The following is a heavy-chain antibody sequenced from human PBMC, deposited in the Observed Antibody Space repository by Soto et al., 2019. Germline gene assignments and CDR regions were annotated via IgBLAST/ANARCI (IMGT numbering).Heavy chain of an antibody. CDR1: GFTFSSYS. V-gene: IGHV3-48*02. D-gene: IGHD2-15*01. CDR3: ARDLTLGYCSGPKCGMDV. J-gene: IGHJ6*02. Sequence: PGGSLRLSCAASGFTFSSYSMNWVRQAPGKGLEWVSYISSSSSTIYYADSVKGRFTISRDNAKNSLYLQMNSLRDEDTAVYYCARDLTLGYCSGPKCGMDVWGQGTTVTVSS. CDR2: ISSSSSTI.